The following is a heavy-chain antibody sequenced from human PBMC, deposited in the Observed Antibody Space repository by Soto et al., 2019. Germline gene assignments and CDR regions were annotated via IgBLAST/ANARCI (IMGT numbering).Heavy chain of an antibody. J-gene: IGHJ4*02. CDR1: GFTFSSYA. D-gene: IGHD4-17*01. V-gene: IGHV3-30-3*01. CDR2: ISYDGSNK. Sequence: GGSLRLSCAASGFTFSSYAMHWVRQAPGKGLEWVAVISYDGSNKYYADSVKGRFTISRDNSKNTLYLQMNSLRAEDTAVYYCARANGDYVVDYWGQGTLVTVSS. CDR3: ARANGDYVVDY.